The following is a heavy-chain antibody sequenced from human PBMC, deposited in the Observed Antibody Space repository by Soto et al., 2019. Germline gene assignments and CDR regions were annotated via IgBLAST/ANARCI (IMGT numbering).Heavy chain of an antibody. D-gene: IGHD3-9*01. Sequence: TLSLTCTVSGGSVSRGSYYWSWIRQPPGKGLEWIGYIYYSGSTNYNPSLKSRVTISVDTSKNQFSLKLSSVTAADTAVYYCARLSMTNYDILTGYYNDQDDYYYYYGMDVWGQGTTVTVSS. CDR1: GGSVSRGSYY. CDR2: IYYSGST. J-gene: IGHJ6*02. CDR3: ARLSMTNYDILTGYYNDQDDYYYYYGMDV. V-gene: IGHV4-61*01.